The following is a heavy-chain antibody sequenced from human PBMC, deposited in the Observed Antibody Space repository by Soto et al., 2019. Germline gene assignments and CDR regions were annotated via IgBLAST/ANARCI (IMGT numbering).Heavy chain of an antibody. CDR2: IFSTDDK. CDR3: AQKKDCSRTDGYLASFDP. V-gene: IGHV2-26*01. CDR1: GLSLSNGRLG. Sequence: QVTLKESGPVLMKPTETLTLTCTVSGLSLSNGRLGVSWIRQPPGKALEWLAHIFSTDDKYYSTSLRSRLTISKDTCRSQVVLPMTNMDPMASAPYYCAQKKDCSRTDGYLASFDPWGQGTLDTVSS. J-gene: IGHJ5*02. D-gene: IGHD2-2*01.